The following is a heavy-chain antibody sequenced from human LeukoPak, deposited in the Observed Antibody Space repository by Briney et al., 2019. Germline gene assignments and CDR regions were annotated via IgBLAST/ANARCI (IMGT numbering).Heavy chain of an antibody. J-gene: IGHJ4*02. V-gene: IGHV1-18*04. CDR1: GYTFTGYY. CDR2: ISAYNGNT. Sequence: ASVKVSCKASGYTFTGYYMHWVRQAPGQGLEWMGWISAYNGNTNYAQKLQGRVTMTRDMSTSTVYMELSSLRSEDTAVYYCARDLVGATAYDYWGQGTLVTVSS. D-gene: IGHD1-26*01. CDR3: ARDLVGATAYDY.